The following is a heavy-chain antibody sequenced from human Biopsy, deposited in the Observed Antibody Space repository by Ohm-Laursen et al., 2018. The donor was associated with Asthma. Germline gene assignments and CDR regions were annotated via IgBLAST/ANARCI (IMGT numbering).Heavy chain of an antibody. J-gene: IGHJ3*02. V-gene: IGHV3-30*03. Sequence: SLRLSCAASGFTVSTNGMSWVRQAPGKGLEWVGVISKDASTQDYADSVKGRFTMARDNSKSTLDLQMNSLREEDTAVYYCVRDGTDDAFDIWGQGTVVSVSS. CDR3: VRDGTDDAFDI. D-gene: IGHD1-1*01. CDR1: GFTVSTNG. CDR2: ISKDASTQ.